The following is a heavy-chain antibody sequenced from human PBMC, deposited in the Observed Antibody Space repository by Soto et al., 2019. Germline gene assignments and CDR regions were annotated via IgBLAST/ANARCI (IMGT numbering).Heavy chain of an antibody. Sequence: EASVKVSCKASGYSFSNNYVVWVRQAPGQGLEWMGVINPAGGSTTYAQKFQDRVTMTRDTSTSTVYIELTSLRDEDTAVFYFARDRVVWSGYYTYTSWFDPWGQGTLVTVSS. D-gene: IGHD3-3*01. CDR1: GYSFSNNY. J-gene: IGHJ5*02. V-gene: IGHV1-46*01. CDR2: INPAGGST. CDR3: ARDRVVWSGYYTYTSWFDP.